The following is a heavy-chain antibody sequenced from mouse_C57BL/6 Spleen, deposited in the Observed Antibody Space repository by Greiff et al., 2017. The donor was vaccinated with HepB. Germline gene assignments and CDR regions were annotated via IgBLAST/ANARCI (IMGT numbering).Heavy chain of an antibody. V-gene: IGHV7-3*01. Sequence: EVQLVESGGGLVQPGGSLSLSCAASGFTFTDYYMSWVRQPPGKALEWLGFIRNKANGYTTEYSASVKGRFTISRDNSQSILYLQMNALRAEDSATYYCARYPTTVVAYYFDYWGQGTTLTVSS. D-gene: IGHD1-1*01. CDR2: IRNKANGYTT. CDR3: ARYPTTVVAYYFDY. CDR1: GFTFTDYY. J-gene: IGHJ2*01.